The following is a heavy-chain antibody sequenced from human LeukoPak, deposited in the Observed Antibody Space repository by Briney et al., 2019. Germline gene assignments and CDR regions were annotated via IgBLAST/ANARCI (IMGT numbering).Heavy chain of an antibody. V-gene: IGHV4-34*01. CDR2: INHSGST. J-gene: IGHJ4*02. D-gene: IGHD1-26*01. Sequence: SETLSLTCAVYGGSFSGYYWSWIRQPPGKGLEWIGEINHSGSTNYNPSLKSRVTISVDTSKNQFPLKLSSVTAADTAVYYCARGTGIVGATAFDYWGQGTLVTVSS. CDR1: GGSFSGYY. CDR3: ARGTGIVGATAFDY.